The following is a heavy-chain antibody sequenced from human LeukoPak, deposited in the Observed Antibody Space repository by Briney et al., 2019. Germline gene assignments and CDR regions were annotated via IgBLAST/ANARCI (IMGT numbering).Heavy chain of an antibody. Sequence: ASVEVSCKASGYTFTSYDINWVRQATGQGLEWMGWMNPNSGNTGYAQKFQGRVTMTRNTSISTAYMELSSLRSEDTAVYYCAREYCSSTSCYSVWGQGTLVTVSS. D-gene: IGHD2-2*01. CDR2: MNPNSGNT. CDR1: GYTFTSYD. J-gene: IGHJ4*02. CDR3: AREYCSSTSCYSV. V-gene: IGHV1-8*01.